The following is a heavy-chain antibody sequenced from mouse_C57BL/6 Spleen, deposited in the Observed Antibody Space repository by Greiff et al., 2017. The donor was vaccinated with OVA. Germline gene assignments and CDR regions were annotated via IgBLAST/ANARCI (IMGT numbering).Heavy chain of an antibody. J-gene: IGHJ3*01. CDR3: ARDYYDYEGWFAY. V-gene: IGHV5-4*01. CDR2: ISDGGSYT. CDR1: GFTFSSYA. Sequence: EVNVVESGGGLVKPGGSLKLSCAASGFTFSSYAMSWVRQTPEKRLEWVATISDGGSYTYYPDNVKGRFTISRDNAKNNLYLQMSHLKSEDTAMYYCARDYYDYEGWFAYWGQGTLVTVSA. D-gene: IGHD2-4*01.